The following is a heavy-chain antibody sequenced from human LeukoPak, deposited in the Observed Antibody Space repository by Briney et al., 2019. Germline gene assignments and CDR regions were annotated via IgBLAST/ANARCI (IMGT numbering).Heavy chain of an antibody. CDR3: ARDGYHQRDY. V-gene: IGHV3-48*02. J-gene: IGHJ4*02. CDR1: GFTFSTYS. D-gene: IGHD1-14*01. CDR2: MSSSSSTI. Sequence: GGSLRLSCAASGFTFSTYSMNWVRQAPGKGLVWVSYMSSSSSTIYYADSVKGRFTISRDNAKNSLYLQMNSRRDEDTAVYYCARDGYHQRDYWGQGTLVTVSS.